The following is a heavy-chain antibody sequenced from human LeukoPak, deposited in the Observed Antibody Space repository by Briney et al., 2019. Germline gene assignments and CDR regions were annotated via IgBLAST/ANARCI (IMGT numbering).Heavy chain of an antibody. Sequence: ASVKVSCKASGYAFTSDINWVRQAAGQGLEWMGWMNPNSGNTGYEQKFQGRVTMTRDTSINTAYMELSSLRSEDTAVYYCARGQDSSSWFGPDDAFDIWGQGTMVTVSS. CDR3: ARGQDSSSWFGPDDAFDI. CDR2: MNPNSGNT. CDR1: GYAFTSD. V-gene: IGHV1-8*01. D-gene: IGHD6-13*01. J-gene: IGHJ3*02.